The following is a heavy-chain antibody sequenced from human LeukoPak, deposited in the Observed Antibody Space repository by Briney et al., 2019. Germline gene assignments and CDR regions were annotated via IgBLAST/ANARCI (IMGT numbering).Heavy chain of an antibody. Sequence: GGSLRLSCAASGFTFSSYSMNWVRQAPGKGLEWVSPISSSSSYIYYADSVKGRFTISRDNAKNSLYLQMNSLRAEDTAVYYCASSFISHDSSGYYEIGYWGQGTLVTVSS. CDR2: ISSSSSYI. CDR3: ASSFISHDSSGYYEIGY. CDR1: GFTFSSYS. J-gene: IGHJ4*02. D-gene: IGHD3-22*01. V-gene: IGHV3-21*01.